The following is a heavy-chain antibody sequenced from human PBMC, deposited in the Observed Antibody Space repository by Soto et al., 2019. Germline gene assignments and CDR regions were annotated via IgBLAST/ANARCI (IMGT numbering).Heavy chain of an antibody. CDR1: GGSISSEYFH. D-gene: IGHD2-21*02. CDR2: IHYTGSI. CDR3: AREDDGGDRDYYGLDV. J-gene: IGHJ6*02. Sequence: TLSLICAVSGGSISSEYFHWTWIRQSPGKGLEWIGYIHYTGSIMYNPSFKSRLTMAVDTTKNQFSLQLTSVTAADTAVYFCAREDDGGDRDYYGLDVWGQGTTVTVSS. V-gene: IGHV4-30-4*08.